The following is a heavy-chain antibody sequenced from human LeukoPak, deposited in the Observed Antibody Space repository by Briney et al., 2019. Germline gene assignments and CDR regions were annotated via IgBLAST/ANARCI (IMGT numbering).Heavy chain of an antibody. Sequence: GGSLRLSCAASGFTLSSYWMHWVRQAPGKGLEYVSAISENGRRTYYANSVKGRFTNSRDNSKNTLYLQMDSLRAEDMAVYYCARERVGGWAFDIWGQGTMVTVSS. CDR3: ARERVGGWAFDI. V-gene: IGHV3-64*01. CDR2: ISENGRRT. D-gene: IGHD3-16*01. CDR1: GFTLSSYW. J-gene: IGHJ3*02.